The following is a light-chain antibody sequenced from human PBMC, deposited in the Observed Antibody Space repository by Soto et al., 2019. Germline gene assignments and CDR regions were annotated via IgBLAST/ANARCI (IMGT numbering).Light chain of an antibody. CDR3: QQYKIYSQT. V-gene: IGKV1-5*03. Sequence: DIHMSAPPSTITSSAGDRVTITCRASDSISPWVAWYQQKPGKAPKVLIYKASSLVSGVPSRFSGSGSGTEFTLTISSLQPDDFATYYCQQYKIYSQTFGQGTKVDIK. CDR1: DSISPW. CDR2: KAS. J-gene: IGKJ1*01.